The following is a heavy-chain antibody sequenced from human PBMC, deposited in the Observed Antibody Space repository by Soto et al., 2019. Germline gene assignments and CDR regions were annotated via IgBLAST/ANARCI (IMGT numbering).Heavy chain of an antibody. V-gene: IGHV1-24*01. CDR1: GYTLTELS. D-gene: IGHD1-26*01. CDR3: ATQGPISRGMPGMVAPFSYYYSYGMHV. CDR2: FDPEDGET. Sequence: QVQLVQSGAEVKKPGASVKVSCKVSGYTLTELSMHWVRQAPGKGLEWMGGFDPEDGETIYAQKFQGRVTMTEATSTDTAYMELSSLRSEDTAVYYFATQGPISRGMPGMVAPFSYYYSYGMHVWGQGTTVTVSS. J-gene: IGHJ6*02.